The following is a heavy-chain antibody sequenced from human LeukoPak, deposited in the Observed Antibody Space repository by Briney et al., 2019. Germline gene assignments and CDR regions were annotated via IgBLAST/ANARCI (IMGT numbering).Heavy chain of an antibody. V-gene: IGHV3-23*01. CDR1: GFTFSSYA. D-gene: IGHD2-2*01. Sequence: GGSLRLSCAASGFTFSSYAMSWVRQAPGKGLEWVSAISGSGGSTYYADSVKGRFTISRDNSQNTLYLQVNSLRAEGTAVYYCAKGLVPAAIRVVDYWGQGTLVTVSS. J-gene: IGHJ4*02. CDR2: ISGSGGST. CDR3: AKGLVPAAIRVVDY.